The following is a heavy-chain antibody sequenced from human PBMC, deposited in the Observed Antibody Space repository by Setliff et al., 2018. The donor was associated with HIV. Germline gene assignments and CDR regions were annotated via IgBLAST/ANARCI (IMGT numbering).Heavy chain of an antibody. Sequence: PGGSLRLSCATSTFTFDNCWMNWVRQAPGKGLEWVAAIKKDGSEKQYVDSVKGRFTVSRDNAKNSLYLQMNSLRVEDTAIYFCAKAGTWDLDYWGQGTLVTVSS. D-gene: IGHD1-26*01. J-gene: IGHJ4*02. V-gene: IGHV3-7*03. CDR3: AKAGTWDLDY. CDR1: TFTFDNCW. CDR2: IKKDGSEK.